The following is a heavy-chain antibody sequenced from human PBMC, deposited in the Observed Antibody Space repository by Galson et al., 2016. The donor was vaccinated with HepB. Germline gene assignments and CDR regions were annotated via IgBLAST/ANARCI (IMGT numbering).Heavy chain of an antibody. J-gene: IGHJ4*02. Sequence: KVSCKASGGTHSSDDITWVRQMPGKGLEWMGRIDPSDSYTKYSPSFQGHVTFSLDKSISTAYLQWSSLKASDTAMYYCAIFYFDSGSYYNPDYWGQGTLVTVSS. CDR2: IDPSDSYT. CDR3: AIFYFDSGSYYNPDY. V-gene: IGHV5-10-1*01. D-gene: IGHD3-10*01. CDR1: GGTHSSDD.